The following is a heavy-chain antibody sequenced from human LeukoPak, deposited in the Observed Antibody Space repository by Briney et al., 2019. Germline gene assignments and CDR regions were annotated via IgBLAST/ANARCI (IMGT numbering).Heavy chain of an antibody. D-gene: IGHD2-15*01. CDR3: ARLVYCSGGSCYPGAEWFDP. Sequence: ASVNVSCKASGYTFTSYGISWVRQAPGQGLEWMGWISAYNGNTNYAQKLQGRVTMTTDTSTSTAYMELRSLRSDDTAVYYCARLVYCSGGSCYPGAEWFDPWGQGTLVTVSS. J-gene: IGHJ5*02. CDR1: GYTFTSYG. CDR2: ISAYNGNT. V-gene: IGHV1-18*01.